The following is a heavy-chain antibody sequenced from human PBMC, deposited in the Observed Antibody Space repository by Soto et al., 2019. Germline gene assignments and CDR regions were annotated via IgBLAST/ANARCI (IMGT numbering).Heavy chain of an antibody. J-gene: IGHJ4*02. CDR3: ARVLSGDVSLEDH. Sequence: QVLLQESGPGLVKPSQTLSLTCSVSGGSISSGDYFWSWIRQPPGKGLEWIGYIAYSGSTFYSPSLRSRVTISVDTSKTLVSLETPSVNGADAAFDACARVLSGDVSLEDHWGQGTRVTVSS. CDR2: IAYSGST. V-gene: IGHV4-31*03. CDR1: GGSISSGDYF.